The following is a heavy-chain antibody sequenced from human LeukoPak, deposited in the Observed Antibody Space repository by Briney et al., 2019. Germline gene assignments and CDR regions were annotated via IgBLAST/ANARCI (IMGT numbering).Heavy chain of an antibody. J-gene: IGHJ3*02. Sequence: GESLKISCKGSGYSFTSYWIGWVRQMPGKGLEWMGIIYPGDSDTRYSPSFQGQVTISADKSISTAYLQWSSLKASDTAMYYCARRSYYDSCGSDAFDIWGQGTMVTVSS. CDR2: IYPGDSDT. CDR3: ARRSYYDSCGSDAFDI. CDR1: GYSFTSYW. V-gene: IGHV5-51*01. D-gene: IGHD3-22*01.